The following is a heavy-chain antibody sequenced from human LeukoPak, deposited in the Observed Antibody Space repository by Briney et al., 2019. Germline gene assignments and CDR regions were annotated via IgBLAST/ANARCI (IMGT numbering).Heavy chain of an antibody. CDR3: ASSSGREASVY. D-gene: IGHD6-19*01. CDR2: IGTAGDT. Sequence: PGGSLRLSCAASGFTFSSYDMHWVRQATGKGLEWVSAIGTAGDTYYPGSVKGRFTISRENAKNSLYLQMNSLRAGDTAVYYCASSSGREASVYWGQGTLVTVSS. V-gene: IGHV3-13*01. J-gene: IGHJ4*02. CDR1: GFTFSSYD.